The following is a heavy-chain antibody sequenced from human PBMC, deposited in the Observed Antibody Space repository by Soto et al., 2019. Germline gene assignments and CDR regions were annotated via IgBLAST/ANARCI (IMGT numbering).Heavy chain of an antibody. V-gene: IGHV4-4*07. D-gene: IGHD6-6*01. J-gene: IGHJ6*02. CDR1: GGSISSHY. CDR3: ASLGVEYSSSPYGMDV. Sequence: SETLSLTCTVSGGSISSHYWSWIRQAAGKGLEWIGRMYISGSTNYNPSLKSRVTMSVDTSKNQFSLKLSSVTAADTAVYYCASLGVEYSSSPYGMDVXGLGTKVTVS. CDR2: MYISGST.